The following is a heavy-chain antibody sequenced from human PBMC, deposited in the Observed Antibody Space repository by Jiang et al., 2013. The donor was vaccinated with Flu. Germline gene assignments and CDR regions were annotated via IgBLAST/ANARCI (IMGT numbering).Heavy chain of an antibody. J-gene: IGHJ2*01. V-gene: IGHV4-30-2*05. CDR3: ARDIGAAAPSTVPNWYFDL. Sequence: KSRVTISVDTSKNQXSLKLSSVTAADTAVYYCARDIGAAAPSTVPNWYFDLWGRGTLVTVSS. D-gene: IGHD6-13*01.